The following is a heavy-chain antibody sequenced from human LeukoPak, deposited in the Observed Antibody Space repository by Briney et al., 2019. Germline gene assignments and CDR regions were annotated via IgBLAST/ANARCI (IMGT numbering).Heavy chain of an antibody. CDR3: ARQDTAMVQIDY. CDR2: IYYSGST. D-gene: IGHD5-18*01. V-gene: IGHV4-39*01. Sequence: SETLSLTCTVSGGSISSSSYYWGWIRQPPGKGLEWIGSIYYSGSTYYNPSLKSRVTISVDTSKNQFSLKLSSVTAADTAVYYCARQDTAMVQIDYRGQGTLVTVSS. J-gene: IGHJ4*02. CDR1: GGSISSSSYY.